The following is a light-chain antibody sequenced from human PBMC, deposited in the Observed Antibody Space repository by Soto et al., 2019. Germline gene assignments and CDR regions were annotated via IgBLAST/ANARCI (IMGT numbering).Light chain of an antibody. CDR1: SSDVGGYNY. Sequence: LTQPASVSGSPGQSITISCTGTSSDVGGYNYVSWYQQHPGKAPKLMIYDVSNRPSGVSNRFSGSKSGNTASLTISGLQAEDEADYYCSSYTSSSTVYVFGTRTKVTVL. V-gene: IGLV2-14*01. J-gene: IGLJ1*01. CDR2: DVS. CDR3: SSYTSSSTVYV.